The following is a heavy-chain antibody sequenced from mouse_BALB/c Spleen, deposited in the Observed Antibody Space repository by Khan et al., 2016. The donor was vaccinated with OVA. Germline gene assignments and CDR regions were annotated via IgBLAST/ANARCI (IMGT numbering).Heavy chain of an antibody. CDR1: GYTFTNQW. CDR2: IYPYTGGGHT. J-gene: IGHJ1*01. Sequence: VQLQQSGAEMVRPGTSVKISCKASGYTFTNQWIGWLKQRPGLGLEWIGDIYPYTGGGHTKYNERLKAKVTLTADTSSSTTYMSLSSLTSEDSAVYFCARCATWYFDGWGAGTTVTVAS. CDR3: ARCATWYFDG. V-gene: IGHV1-63*02.